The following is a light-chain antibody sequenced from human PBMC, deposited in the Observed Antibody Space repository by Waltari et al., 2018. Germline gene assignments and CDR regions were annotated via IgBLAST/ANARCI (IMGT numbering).Light chain of an antibody. J-gene: IGLJ2*01. V-gene: IGLV1-51*01. CDR3: GTWDSSLSAVV. Sequence: QSVLTHPPSVSAAPGQKVTISCSGSSSNIGNNYVSWYQQLPGTAPKLLIYDNNKRPSGLPDRFSGAKSGTSATPGITGLQTGDEADYYCGTWDSSLSAVVFGGGTKLTVL. CDR1: SSNIGNNY. CDR2: DNN.